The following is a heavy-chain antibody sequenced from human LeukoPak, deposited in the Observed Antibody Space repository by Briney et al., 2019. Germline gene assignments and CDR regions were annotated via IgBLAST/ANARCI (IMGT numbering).Heavy chain of an antibody. Sequence: PGGSLRLSCAASGFTFSTNSMNWVRQAPGKGREWVTSISSSRSYIYYADSVKGRFTISRDNAKNSLYLQMTSLRAEDTAMYYCARDPGPKGYWGQGTLVTVSS. J-gene: IGHJ4*02. CDR1: GFTFSTNS. V-gene: IGHV3-21*01. CDR2: ISSSRSYI. CDR3: ARDPGPKGY.